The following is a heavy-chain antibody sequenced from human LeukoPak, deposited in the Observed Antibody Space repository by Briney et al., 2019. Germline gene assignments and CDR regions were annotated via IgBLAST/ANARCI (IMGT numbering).Heavy chain of an antibody. J-gene: IGHJ4*02. CDR2: IYPGDSDT. CDR3: ARYNLGNWNDQDF. V-gene: IGHV5-51*01. CDR1: GYSFTSYW. D-gene: IGHD1-20*01. Sequence: GESLKISCKDSGYSFTSYWIGWVRQMPGKGLEWMGIIYPGDSDTRYSPSFQGQVTISADKSISTGYLQWSSRKASDTAMYYCARYNLGNWNDQDFWGQGTLVTVSS.